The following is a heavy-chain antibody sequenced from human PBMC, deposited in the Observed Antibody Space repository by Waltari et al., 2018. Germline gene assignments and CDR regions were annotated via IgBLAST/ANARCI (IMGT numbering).Heavy chain of an antibody. CDR2: IIPSFGTA. V-gene: IGHV1-69*12. CDR1: GGTFSSYA. Sequence: QVQLVQSGAEVKKPGSSVKVSCKASGGTFSSYAISWVRQAPGQGLEWMGGIIPSFGTANYEQKFQGRVTITADESTSTAYMELSSLRAEDTAVYYCASGPPNSGYYYGPFDYWGQGTLVTVSS. D-gene: IGHD3-22*01. CDR3: ASGPPNSGYYYGPFDY. J-gene: IGHJ4*02.